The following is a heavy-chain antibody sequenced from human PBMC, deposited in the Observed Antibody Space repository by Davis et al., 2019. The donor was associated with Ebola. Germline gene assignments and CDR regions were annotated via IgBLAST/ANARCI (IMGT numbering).Heavy chain of an antibody. CDR3: ARDAGVTPPYYFDY. CDR1: GGSSSGYY. Sequence: PSETLSLTCAVYGGSSSGYYWSWIRQPPGKGLEWIGEINHSGSTNYNPSLKSRVTISVDTSKNQFSLKLSSVTAADTAVYYCARDAGVTPPYYFDYWGQGTLVTVSS. V-gene: IGHV4-34*01. D-gene: IGHD4-23*01. CDR2: INHSGST. J-gene: IGHJ4*02.